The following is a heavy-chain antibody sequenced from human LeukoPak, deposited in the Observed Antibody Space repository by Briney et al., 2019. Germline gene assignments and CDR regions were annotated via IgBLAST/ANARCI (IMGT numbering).Heavy chain of an antibody. CDR3: ATQRGSYLWGTDFDD. J-gene: IGHJ4*02. CDR2: INPNSGDT. CDR1: GYTFTGYY. V-gene: IGHV1-2*02. Sequence: ASVKVSCKASGYTFTGYYMHWVRQAPGQGLEWMGWINPNSGDTKYAQKFQGRVTMTRDTSISTAYMELSRLRSDDTAVYYCATQRGSYLWGTDFDDWGQGTLVTVSS. D-gene: IGHD3-16*01.